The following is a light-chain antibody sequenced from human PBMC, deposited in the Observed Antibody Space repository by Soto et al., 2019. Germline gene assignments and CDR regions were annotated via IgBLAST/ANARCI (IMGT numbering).Light chain of an antibody. J-gene: IGKJ1*01. CDR2: GAF. CDR1: ESVSRF. V-gene: IGKV1-39*01. Sequence: DIHMPPSPSSLSASVGDVVTITCRARESVSRFLNWYQQTPGKAPHLLIIGAFTLHEGVPSRFSGSGSGTEFTLTISSVQPEDFQIYYCQQTHNAPRTFGQGTRLYIK. CDR3: QQTHNAPRT.